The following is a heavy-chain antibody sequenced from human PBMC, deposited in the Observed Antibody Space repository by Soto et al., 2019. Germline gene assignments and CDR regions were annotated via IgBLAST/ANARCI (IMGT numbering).Heavy chain of an antibody. J-gene: IGHJ4*02. CDR3: AKSRGGSWWDEGDS. V-gene: IGHV3-30*18. Sequence: QVQLVESGGGVVQPGRSLRLSCAASGFTFSSYGMHWVRQAPGKGLEWVAVISYAGDYQYYADTVKGRFTISRYTSKNTLSLQMNTLRPEDTTVYFWAKSRGGSWWDEGDSWGQGSLVTVSS. D-gene: IGHD6-13*01. CDR2: ISYAGDYQ. CDR1: GFTFSSYG.